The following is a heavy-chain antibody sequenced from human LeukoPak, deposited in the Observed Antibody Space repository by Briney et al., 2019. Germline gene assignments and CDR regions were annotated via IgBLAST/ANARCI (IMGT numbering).Heavy chain of an antibody. CDR2: ISSSGSTI. CDR1: GFTFSSYE. V-gene: IGHV3-48*03. Sequence: PGGSLRLSCAASGFTFSSYEMNWVRQAPGKGLEWVSYISSSGSTIYYADSVKGRFTISRDNAKNSLYLQMNSLRAEDTAVYYCARDRLVRGVKLPDWGQGTLVTVSS. CDR3: ARDRLVRGVKLPD. J-gene: IGHJ4*02. D-gene: IGHD3-10*01.